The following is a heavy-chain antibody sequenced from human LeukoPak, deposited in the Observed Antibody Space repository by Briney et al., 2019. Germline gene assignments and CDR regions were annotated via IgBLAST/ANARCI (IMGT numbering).Heavy chain of an antibody. J-gene: IGHJ4*02. Sequence: ASVKVSCKASGYTFTGYYMHWVRQAPGQGLEWMGWINPNSGGTNYAQKFQGRVTMTRDTSISTAYMELSRLRSDDTAVYYCAKLLMAMVRGVDIDCWGQGTLVTVSS. CDR3: AKLLMAMVRGVDIDC. CDR1: GYTFTGYY. CDR2: INPNSGGT. V-gene: IGHV1-2*02. D-gene: IGHD3-10*01.